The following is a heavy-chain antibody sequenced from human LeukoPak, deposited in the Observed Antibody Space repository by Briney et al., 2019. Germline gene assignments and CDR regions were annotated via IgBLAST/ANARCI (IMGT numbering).Heavy chain of an antibody. CDR3: ARDRVVVVPAASAQYYYGMDV. CDR1: GGSISSGGYY. CDR2: IYYSGST. Sequence: SETLSLTCTVSGGSISSGGYYWSWIRQHPGKGLEWLGYIYYSGSTYYSPSLKSRVTISVDTSKNQFSLKLSSVTAADTAVYYCARDRVVVVPAASAQYYYGMDVWGLGTTVTVSS. J-gene: IGHJ6*02. V-gene: IGHV4-31*03. D-gene: IGHD2-2*01.